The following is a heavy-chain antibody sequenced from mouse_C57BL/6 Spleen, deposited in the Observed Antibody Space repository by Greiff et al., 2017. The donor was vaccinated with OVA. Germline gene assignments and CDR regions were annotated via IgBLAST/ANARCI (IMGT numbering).Heavy chain of an antibody. CDR1: GISITTGNYR. J-gene: IGHJ4*01. V-gene: IGHV3-5*01. CDR2: IYYSGTI. Sequence: EVKLQESGPGLVKPSQTVFLTCTVTGISITTGNYRWSWIRQFPGNKLEWIGYIYYSGTITSKPSLTSPPSTTTDTPKNQFFLEMNSLTAEDTATYYCARETHYGSMDYAMDYWGQGTSVTVSS. CDR3: ARETHYGSMDYAMDY. D-gene: IGHD1-1*01.